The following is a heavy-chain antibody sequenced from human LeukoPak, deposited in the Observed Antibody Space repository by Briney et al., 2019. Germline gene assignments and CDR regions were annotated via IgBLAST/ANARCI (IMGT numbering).Heavy chain of an antibody. Sequence: SVKVSCKASGGTFSSYAISWVRQAPGQGLEWMGGIIPIFGTANYAQKFQGRVTITADESTSTAYMELSSLRSEDTAVYYCARGKYYYGSGSYYYDYWGQGTLVTVSS. V-gene: IGHV1-69*13. J-gene: IGHJ4*02. CDR1: GGTFSSYA. D-gene: IGHD3-10*01. CDR3: ARGKYYYGSGSYYYDY. CDR2: IIPIFGTA.